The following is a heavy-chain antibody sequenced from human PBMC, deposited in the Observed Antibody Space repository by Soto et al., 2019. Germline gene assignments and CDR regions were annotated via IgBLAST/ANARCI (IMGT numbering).Heavy chain of an antibody. CDR2: VYWDDDK. CDR1: GVSLSSTAEG. V-gene: IGHV2-5*02. D-gene: IGHD2-15*01. CDR3: ARGSCSGAAVYPNPYSDS. J-gene: IGHJ4*02. Sequence: HIPLKESGPTLVKPTHPLTLSCTFSGVSLSSTAEGVGWLRQPPGKAPAWLALVYWDDDKRYSPSLKTRLTITKDTSKQQVVHTMTNVAAVDTATYVRARGSCSGAAVYPNPYSDSWGQRILVTVSS.